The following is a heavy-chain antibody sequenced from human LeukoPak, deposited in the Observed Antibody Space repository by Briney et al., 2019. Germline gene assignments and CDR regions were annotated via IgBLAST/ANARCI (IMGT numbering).Heavy chain of an antibody. CDR2: FDAEDGET. J-gene: IGHJ4*02. Sequence: ASVKVSCKVSGYTLTELSMHWVRQAPGKGLEWMGGFDAEDGETIYAQKFQGRVTMTEDTSTDTAYMELSSLRSEDTAVYYCATDRHGWPYSSSLTPLCYWGQGTLVTVSS. CDR1: GYTLTELS. CDR3: ATDRHGWPYSSSLTPLCY. D-gene: IGHD6-13*01. V-gene: IGHV1-24*01.